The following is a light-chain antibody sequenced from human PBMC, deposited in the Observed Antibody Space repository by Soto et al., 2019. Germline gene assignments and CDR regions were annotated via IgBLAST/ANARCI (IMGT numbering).Light chain of an antibody. CDR3: QKYGSLSWT. Sequence: EIVLTQSPGTLSLSPGERATLSCRASQSVSSNSLAWYQLKPGQAPRLLIYGASSRATGIPDRFSGSGSGTDFTLTISRLEPEDFAVYYCQKYGSLSWTFGQGTKVDIK. V-gene: IGKV3-20*01. CDR2: GAS. CDR1: QSVSSNS. J-gene: IGKJ1*01.